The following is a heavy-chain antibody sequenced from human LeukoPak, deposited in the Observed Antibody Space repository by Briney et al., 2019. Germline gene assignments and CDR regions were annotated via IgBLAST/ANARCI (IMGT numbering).Heavy chain of an antibody. Sequence: SETLSLTCTVSGGSISSYYWSWIRQPPGKGLEWIGYIYYSGSTNYNPSLKSRVTISVDTSKNQFSLKLSSVTAADTAVYYCARECGGDCYSLAFDIWGQGTMVTVSS. CDR1: GGSISSYY. D-gene: IGHD2-21*02. J-gene: IGHJ3*02. CDR2: IYYSGST. CDR3: ARECGGDCYSLAFDI. V-gene: IGHV4-59*01.